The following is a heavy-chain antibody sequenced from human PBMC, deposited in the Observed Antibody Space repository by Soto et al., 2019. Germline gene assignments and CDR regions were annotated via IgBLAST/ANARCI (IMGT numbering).Heavy chain of an antibody. CDR1: EGKCRDFG. D-gene: IGHD6-25*01. V-gene: IGHV3-21*01. Sequence: RVSRGASEGKCRDFGVSCVSQTQGKGLEWVSSISGSSSYICCEESVKGRFTISRDNAKNSLYLQMTSLRAEDTAVYYCALDCGGRAAAGPDWFDLSAEPTLVTVSS. CDR3: ALDCGGRAAAGPDWFDL. J-gene: IGHJ5*02. CDR2: ISGSSSYI.